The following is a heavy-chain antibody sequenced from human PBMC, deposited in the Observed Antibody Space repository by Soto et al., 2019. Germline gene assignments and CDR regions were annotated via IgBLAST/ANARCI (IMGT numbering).Heavy chain of an antibody. CDR2: ISAYNGNT. Sequence: GASVKVSCKASGYTFTSYGISWVRQAPGQGLEWMGWISAYNGNTNYAQKLQGRVTMTTDTSTSTAYMELRSLRSDDTAVYYCARDYYYGSGKYYYGMDVWGQGTTVTVSS. V-gene: IGHV1-18*01. CDR1: GYTFTSYG. J-gene: IGHJ6*02. CDR3: ARDYYYGSGKYYYGMDV. D-gene: IGHD3-10*01.